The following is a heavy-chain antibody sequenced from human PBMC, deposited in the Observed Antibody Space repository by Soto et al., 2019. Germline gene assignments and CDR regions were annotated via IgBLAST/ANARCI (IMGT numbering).Heavy chain of an antibody. CDR2: IYYSGST. V-gene: IGHV4-59*01. J-gene: IGHJ6*02. CDR3: ARDRLWYSTNYYDGMDV. Sequence: PSETLSLTCTVSGGSISSYYGSWIRQPPGEGLEWIGYIYYSGSTNYNPSPKSRVSISVDTSKNQFSLKLSSVTAADTAVYYCARDRLWYSTNYYDGMDVWGQGTTVTVSS. CDR1: GGSISSYY. D-gene: IGHD2-2*01.